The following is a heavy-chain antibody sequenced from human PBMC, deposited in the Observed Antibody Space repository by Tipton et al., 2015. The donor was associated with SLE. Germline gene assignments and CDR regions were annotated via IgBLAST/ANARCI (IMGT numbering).Heavy chain of an antibody. D-gene: IGHD1-26*01. CDR2: ISYSGST. CDR3: ARGGGSYYDY. CDR1: GYSISSGYY. J-gene: IGHJ4*02. V-gene: IGHV4-38-2*01. Sequence: TLSLTCAVSGYSISSGYYWTWIRQPPGKGLEWIGYISYSGSTNYNPSVRSRVTLSSDTPKNQFSLRVRSVTAADTAVYYCARGGGSYYDYWGQGTLVTVSS.